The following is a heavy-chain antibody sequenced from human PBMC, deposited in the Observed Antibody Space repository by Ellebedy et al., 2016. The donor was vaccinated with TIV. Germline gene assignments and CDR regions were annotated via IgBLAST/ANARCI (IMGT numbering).Heavy chain of an antibody. Sequence: MPSETLSLTCTVSGASIRSGGYYWSWIRQFPGKGLEWIGYIYNSGSTFYNPSLKSLVSMSADTSQNQFSLKVFSVTAADTAVYYCARGGEAGYHFDYWGPGTVVIASS. D-gene: IGHD3-10*01. CDR2: IYNSGST. CDR3: ARGGEAGYHFDY. V-gene: IGHV4-31*01. CDR1: GASIRSGGYY. J-gene: IGHJ4*02.